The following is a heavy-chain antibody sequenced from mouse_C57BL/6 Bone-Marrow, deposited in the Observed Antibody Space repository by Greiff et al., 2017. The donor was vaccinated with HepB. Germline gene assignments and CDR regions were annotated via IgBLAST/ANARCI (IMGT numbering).Heavy chain of an antibody. J-gene: IGHJ3*01. V-gene: IGHV1-62-2*01. Sequence: VKLQESGAELVKPGASVKLSCKASGYTFTEYTIHWVKQRSGQGLEWIGWFYPGSGSIKYKEKFKDKATLTSEKSSSKVYMELSRLTSEDSAVYFCARHESGSTTVVATRAWFAYWGQGTLVTVSA. CDR1: GYTFTEYT. CDR3: ARHESGSTTVVATRAWFAY. D-gene: IGHD1-1*01. CDR2: FYPGSGSI.